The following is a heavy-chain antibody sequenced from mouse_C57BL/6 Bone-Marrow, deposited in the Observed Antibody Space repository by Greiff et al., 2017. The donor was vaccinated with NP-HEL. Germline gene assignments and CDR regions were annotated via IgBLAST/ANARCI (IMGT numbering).Heavy chain of an antibody. J-gene: IGHJ2*01. CDR3: APGSNYEGY. CDR2: IDPANGNT. V-gene: IGHV14-3*01. Sequence: EVQLQQSVAELVRPGASVKLSCTASGFTIKNTYMHWVKQRPEQGLEWIGRIDPANGNTTYTPKFQGKATLTADTSSNTAYLQLSSLTSYDTAIYYCAPGSNYEGYWGQGTTLTVSS. CDR1: GFTIKNTY. D-gene: IGHD2-5*01.